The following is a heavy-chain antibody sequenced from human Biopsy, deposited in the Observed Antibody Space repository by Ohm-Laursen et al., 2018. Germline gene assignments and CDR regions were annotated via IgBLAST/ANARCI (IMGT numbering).Heavy chain of an antibody. CDR1: GGSISSGGYY. V-gene: IGHV4-31*03. CDR2: MYYSGST. D-gene: IGHD3-9*01. Sequence: SQTLSLTCTVSGGSISSGGYYWGWIRQPPGKGLEWIGHMYYSGSTYYNPSLKSRITISVDTSKNQSSLKLSSVTAADTAVYYCAGLVTGFIDPWGQGTLVTVSS. J-gene: IGHJ5*02. CDR3: AGLVTGFIDP.